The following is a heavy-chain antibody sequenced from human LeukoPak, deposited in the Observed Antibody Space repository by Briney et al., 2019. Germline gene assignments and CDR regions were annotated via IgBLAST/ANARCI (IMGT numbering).Heavy chain of an antibody. CDR3: ARGYCSSTSCSIFDY. D-gene: IGHD2-2*01. J-gene: IGHJ4*02. Sequence: GGSLRLSCAASGFTFSSYWMHWVRQAPGKGLVWVSRIKSDGSGTTYADSVKGRFTISRDNAKNTLYLQMNSLRAEDTAVYYCARGYCSSTSCSIFDYWGQGTLVTVSS. V-gene: IGHV3-74*01. CDR1: GFTFSSYW. CDR2: IKSDGSGT.